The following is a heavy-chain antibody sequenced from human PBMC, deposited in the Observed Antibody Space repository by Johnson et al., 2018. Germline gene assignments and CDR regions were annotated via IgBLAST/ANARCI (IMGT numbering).Heavy chain of an antibody. D-gene: IGHD5/OR15-5a*01. CDR1: GGSISSSSYY. CDR3: ARGRGSTTGYYYYYYMDV. CDR2: IYYSGST. Sequence: QVQLQESGPGLVKPSETLSLTCTVSGGSISSSSYYWGWIRQPPGKGLEWIGSIYYSGSTYYNPSLKSRVTISVDTSKNQFSLKLSSVTAADTAVYYCARGRGSTTGYYYYYYMDVWGKGTTVTVSS. J-gene: IGHJ6*03. V-gene: IGHV4-39*07.